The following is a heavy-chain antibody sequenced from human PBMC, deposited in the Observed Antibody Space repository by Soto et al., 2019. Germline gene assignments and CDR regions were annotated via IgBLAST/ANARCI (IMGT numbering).Heavy chain of an antibody. V-gene: IGHV1-69*13. CDR1: GGTFSSYA. CDR3: ASSLYYDSSMYYFDY. Sequence: ASVKVSCKASGGTFSSYAISWVRQAPGQGLEWMGGIIPIFGTANYARKFQGRVTITADESTSTAYMELSSLRSEDTAVYYCASSLYYDSSMYYFDYWGQGTLVTVSS. D-gene: IGHD3-22*01. J-gene: IGHJ4*02. CDR2: IIPIFGTA.